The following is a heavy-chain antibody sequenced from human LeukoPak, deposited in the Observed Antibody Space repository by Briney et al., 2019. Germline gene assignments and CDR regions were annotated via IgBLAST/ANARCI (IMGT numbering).Heavy chain of an antibody. J-gene: IGHJ4*02. V-gene: IGHV4-59*01. CDR2: IYYSGST. CDR3: ARGGVSNYDILTGYYDY. D-gene: IGHD3-9*01. Sequence: SETLSLTCTVSGGSISSYYWSWIRQPPGKGLEWIGYIYYSGSTNYNPSLKSRVTISVDTSKNQFSLKLSSVTAADTAVYYCARGGVSNYDILTGYYDYWGQGTLVTVSS. CDR1: GGSISSYY.